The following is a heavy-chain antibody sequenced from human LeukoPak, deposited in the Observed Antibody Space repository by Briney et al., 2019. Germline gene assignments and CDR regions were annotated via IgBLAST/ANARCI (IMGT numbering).Heavy chain of an antibody. CDR3: ARDLEEYCSGGSCYSEFSDY. J-gene: IGHJ4*02. D-gene: IGHD2-15*01. CDR1: GFTFSDYY. CDR2: ISSSSSYT. V-gene: IGHV3-11*06. Sequence: GGSLRLSCAASGFTFSDYYMSWIRQAPGKGLEWVSCISSSSSYTNYADSVKGRFTISRDNAKNSLYLQMNSLRAEDTAVYYCARDLEEYCSGGSCYSEFSDYWGQGTLVTVSS.